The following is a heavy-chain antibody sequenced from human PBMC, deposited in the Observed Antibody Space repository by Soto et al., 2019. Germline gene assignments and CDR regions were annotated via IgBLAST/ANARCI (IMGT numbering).Heavy chain of an antibody. CDR1: GGSISSSSYY. V-gene: IGHV4-39*01. D-gene: IGHD6-13*01. Sequence: SETLSLTCTVSGGSISSSSYYWGWILHPPGKGLEWIGSIYYSGSTYYNPSLKSRVTISVDTSKNQFSLKLSSVTAADTAVYYCARPSSSWYGSFDYWGQGTLVTVSS. CDR3: ARPSSSWYGSFDY. J-gene: IGHJ4*02. CDR2: IYYSGST.